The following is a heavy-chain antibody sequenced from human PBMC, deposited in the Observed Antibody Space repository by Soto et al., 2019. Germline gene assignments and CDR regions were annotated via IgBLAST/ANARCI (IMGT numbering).Heavy chain of an antibody. Sequence: PSSTLSLTCTVSGGSINTFYWSWVRQRAGKGLEWIGRIFSSGSTSFNPSLESRVAMSVDASKNHFSLNLSSVTAADMAVYYCAREGSYSAYNFAHGIQLWSFDFWAQGALVTVSS. D-gene: IGHD5-12*01. CDR1: GGSINTFY. CDR3: AREGSYSAYNFAHGIQLWSFDF. J-gene: IGHJ4*02. V-gene: IGHV4-4*07. CDR2: IFSSGST.